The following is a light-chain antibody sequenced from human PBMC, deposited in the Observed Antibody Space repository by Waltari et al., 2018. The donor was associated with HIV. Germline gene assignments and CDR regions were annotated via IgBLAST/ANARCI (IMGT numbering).Light chain of an antibody. V-gene: IGLV2-23*01. CDR3: CSYAGSSTVV. CDR1: SSDVGSYNL. Sequence: QSALTQPASVSGSPGQSITISCTGTSSDVGSYNLFSWYQQHPGKAPKLMIYEGSKRPSGVSNRLSGSKSGNTASLTISGLQAEDEADYYCCSYAGSSTVVFGGGTKLTVL. CDR2: EGS. J-gene: IGLJ2*01.